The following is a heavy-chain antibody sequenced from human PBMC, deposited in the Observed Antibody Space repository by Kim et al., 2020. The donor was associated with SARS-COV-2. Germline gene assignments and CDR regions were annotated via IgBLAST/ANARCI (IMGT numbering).Heavy chain of an antibody. CDR3: VRTLQGAFDY. CDR2: IQSGGLT. J-gene: IGHJ4*02. D-gene: IGHD3-16*01. CDR1: GLTVSSNY. Sequence: GGSLRLSCAASGLTVSSNYMTWVRQAPGKGLEWVSIIQSGGLTYYADSVKGRFIISRDNSKNTVYLQLNSLRAEDTAVYYCVRTLQGAFDYWGQGIRVTVSS. V-gene: IGHV3-53*01.